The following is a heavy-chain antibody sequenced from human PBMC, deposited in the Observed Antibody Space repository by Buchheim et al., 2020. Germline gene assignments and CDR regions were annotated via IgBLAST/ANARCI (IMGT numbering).Heavy chain of an antibody. CDR3: AKVASKPLLEGYYYYYGMDV. CDR2: ISYDGSNK. D-gene: IGHD1-1*01. V-gene: IGHV3-30*18. Sequence: QVQLVESGGGVVQPGRSLRLSCAASGFTFSSYGMHWVRQAPGKGLEWVAVISYDGSNKYYADSVKGRFTISRDNSKNTLYLQMNSLRAEDTAVYYCAKVASKPLLEGYYYYYGMDVWGQGTT. J-gene: IGHJ6*02. CDR1: GFTFSSYG.